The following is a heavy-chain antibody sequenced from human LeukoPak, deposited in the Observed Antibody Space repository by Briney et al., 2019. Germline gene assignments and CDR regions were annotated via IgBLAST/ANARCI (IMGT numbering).Heavy chain of an antibody. Sequence: SETLSLTCTVSGGSISSYYWGWIRQPPGKGLEWIGSIYHSGSTYYNPSLKSRVTISVDTSKNQFSLKLSSVTAADTAVYYCARDPREYYDFWSGYFFDYWGQGTLVTVSS. CDR3: ARDPREYYDFWSGYFFDY. CDR2: IYHSGST. V-gene: IGHV4-38-2*02. J-gene: IGHJ4*02. D-gene: IGHD3-3*01. CDR1: GGSISSYY.